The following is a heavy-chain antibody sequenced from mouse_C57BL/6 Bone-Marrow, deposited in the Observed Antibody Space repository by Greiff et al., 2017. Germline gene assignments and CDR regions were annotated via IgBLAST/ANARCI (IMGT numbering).Heavy chain of an antibody. CDR1: GFNIKDTY. CDR2: IDPANGNT. J-gene: IGHJ2*01. Sequence: VQLQQSGAELVKPGASVKLSCTASGFNIKDTYMHWVKQRPEQGLEWIGRIDPANGNTKYDPKFQGKATITADTSSHTAYLQLSSLTSEDTAVYYCASTTVVYFDYWGQGTTLTVSS. D-gene: IGHD1-1*01. V-gene: IGHV14-3*02. CDR3: ASTTVVYFDY.